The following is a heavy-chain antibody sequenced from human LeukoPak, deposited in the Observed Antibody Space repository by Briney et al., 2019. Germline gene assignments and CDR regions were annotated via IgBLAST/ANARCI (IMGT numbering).Heavy chain of an antibody. CDR2: ISSSSSTI. J-gene: IGHJ4*02. CDR3: ARLPKYSSSWYTDY. CDR1: GFTFSSYA. Sequence: GGSLRLSCAASGFTFSSYAMNWVRQAPGKGLEWVSYISSSSSTIYYADSVKGRFTISRDNAKNSLYLQMNSLRAEDTAVYYCARLPKYSSSWYTDYWGQGTLVTVSS. V-gene: IGHV3-48*01. D-gene: IGHD6-13*01.